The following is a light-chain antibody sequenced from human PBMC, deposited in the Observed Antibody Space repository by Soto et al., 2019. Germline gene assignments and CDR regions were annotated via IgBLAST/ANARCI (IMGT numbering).Light chain of an antibody. CDR2: GAS. J-gene: IGKJ5*01. CDR3: QQYNNWPPIT. CDR1: QSVSSN. Sequence: AQSPSSLSASVGDRVTITCRARQSVSSNLAWYQQKPGQAPRLLIYGASTRATGIPARFSGSGSGTEFTLTISSLQSEDFAVYYCQQYNNWPPITFGQGTRLEIK. V-gene: IGKV3-15*01.